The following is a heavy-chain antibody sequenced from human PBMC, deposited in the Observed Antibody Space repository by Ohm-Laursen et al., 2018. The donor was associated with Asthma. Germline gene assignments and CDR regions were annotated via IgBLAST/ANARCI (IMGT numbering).Heavy chain of an antibody. CDR1: GFPFSLYA. V-gene: IGHV3-48*01. D-gene: IGHD3-16*02. Sequence: SLRLSCAASGFPFSLYAMDWVRQAPGKGLEWLSYISSDITTIYYADSVKGRFTISRDNAKNTLFLQMNSLRAEDTAVYYCAKMPTGRIVPEFNYFDYWGQGTLVTVSS. CDR2: ISSDITTI. J-gene: IGHJ4*02. CDR3: AKMPTGRIVPEFNYFDY.